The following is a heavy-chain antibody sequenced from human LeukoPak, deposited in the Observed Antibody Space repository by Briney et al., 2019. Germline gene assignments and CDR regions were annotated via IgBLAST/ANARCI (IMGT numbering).Heavy chain of an antibody. CDR2: IYYSGST. D-gene: IGHD3-10*01. J-gene: IGHJ3*02. CDR1: GGSISSYY. CDR3: ARESQLLWSGDQLNAFDI. V-gene: IGHV4-59*01. Sequence: TSETLSLTCTVSGGSISSYYWSWIRQPPGKGLEWIGYIYYSGSTNYNPSLKSRVTISVDTSKNQFSLRLSSVTAADTAVYYCARESQLLWSGDQLNAFDIWGQGTMVTVSS.